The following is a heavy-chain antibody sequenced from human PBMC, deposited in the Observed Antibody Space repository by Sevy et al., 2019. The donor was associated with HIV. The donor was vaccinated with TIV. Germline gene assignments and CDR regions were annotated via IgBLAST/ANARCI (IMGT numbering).Heavy chain of an antibody. CDR3: AREGPGSFGMDV. Sequence: SETLSHTCTVSGYSISGYYCSWIRQAAGKGLEWIGRIYNNEIINYNPSVKSRVTMSVDPSKYQFSLKLSSVTAADTAVYYCAREGPGSFGMDVWGQGTTVTVSS. CDR2: IYNNEII. D-gene: IGHD3-10*01. V-gene: IGHV4-4*07. J-gene: IGHJ6*02. CDR1: GYSISGYY.